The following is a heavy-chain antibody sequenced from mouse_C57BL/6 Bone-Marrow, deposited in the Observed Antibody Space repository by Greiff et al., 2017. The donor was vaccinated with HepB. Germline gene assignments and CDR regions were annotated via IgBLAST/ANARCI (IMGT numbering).Heavy chain of an antibody. CDR3: ARGGAGTYYAMDY. J-gene: IGHJ4*01. Sequence: VKVVESGAELAKPGASVKLSCKASGYTFTSYWMHWVKQRPGQGLEWIGYINPSSGYTKYNQKFKDKATLTADKSSSTAYMQLSSLTYEDSAVYYCARGGAGTYYAMDYWGQGTSVTVSS. D-gene: IGHD4-1*01. CDR1: GYTFTSYW. CDR2: INPSSGYT. V-gene: IGHV1-7*01.